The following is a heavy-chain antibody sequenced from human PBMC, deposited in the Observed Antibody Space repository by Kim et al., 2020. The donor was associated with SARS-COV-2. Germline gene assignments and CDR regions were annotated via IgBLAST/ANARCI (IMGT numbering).Heavy chain of an antibody. CDR1: GYSISSGYY. CDR3: ARVLASVTMVRGDSNWF. CDR2: IYHSGST. J-gene: IGHJ5*01. Sequence: SETLSLTCTVSGYSISSGYYWGWIRQPPGEGLEWIGSIYHSGSTYYNPSLKSRVTISIDTSKNQFSLKLRSVTAADTAVYYCARVLASVTMVRGDSNWF. D-gene: IGHD3-10*01. V-gene: IGHV4-38-2*02.